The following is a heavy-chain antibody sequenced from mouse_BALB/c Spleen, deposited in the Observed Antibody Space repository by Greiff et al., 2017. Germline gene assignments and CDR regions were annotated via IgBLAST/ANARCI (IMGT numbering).Heavy chain of an antibody. D-gene: IGHD4-1*01. CDR2: IRLKSNNYAT. CDR1: GFTFSNYW. CDR3: TPGQTGACFAY. V-gene: IGHV6-6*02. Sequence: EVKLMESGGGLVQPGGSMKLSCVASGFTFSNYWMNWVRQSPGKGLEWVAEIRLKSNNYATHYAESVKGRFTISRDDSKSSVYLQMNNLRAEDTGIYDCTPGQTGACFAYGGQGTLVTVSA. J-gene: IGHJ3*01.